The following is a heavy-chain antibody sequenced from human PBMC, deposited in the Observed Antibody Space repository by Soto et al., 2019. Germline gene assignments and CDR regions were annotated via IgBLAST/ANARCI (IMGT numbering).Heavy chain of an antibody. J-gene: IGHJ4*02. Sequence: ASVKVSCKASGYTFTSYGISWVRQAPGQGLEWMGWISAYNGNTNYAQKLQGRVTMTTDTSTSTAYMELRSLRSDDTAVYYCARAMELWFGESGLFDYWGQGTLVTVSS. V-gene: IGHV1-18*01. CDR2: ISAYNGNT. D-gene: IGHD3-10*01. CDR3: ARAMELWFGESGLFDY. CDR1: GYTFTSYG.